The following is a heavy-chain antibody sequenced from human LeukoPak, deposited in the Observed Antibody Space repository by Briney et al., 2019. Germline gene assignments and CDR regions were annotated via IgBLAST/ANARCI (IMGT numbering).Heavy chain of an antibody. CDR1: GFTFSSYA. V-gene: IGHV3-23*01. CDR2: ISGNGGST. J-gene: IGHJ4*02. D-gene: IGHD1-1*01. CDR3: AKHWNDVLFFDY. Sequence: GGSLRLSCAASGFTFSSYAMSWVRQAPGKGLEWVSAISGNGGSTYYADSVKGRFTISRDNSKNTLYLQMNSLRAEDTAVYYCAKHWNDVLFFDYWGQGTLVTVSS.